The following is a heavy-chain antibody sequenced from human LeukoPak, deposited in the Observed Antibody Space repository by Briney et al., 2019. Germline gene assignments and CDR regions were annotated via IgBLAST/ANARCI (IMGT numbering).Heavy chain of an antibody. CDR2: IYYSGST. J-gene: IGHJ4*02. Sequence: PSETLSLTCTVSGGSISSYYWSWIRQPPGKGLEWIGYIYYSGSTNYNPSLKSRVTISVDTSKNQFSLKLSSVTAADTAVYYCAGLRYFDWSFDYWGQGTLVIVSS. D-gene: IGHD3-9*01. CDR3: AGLRYFDWSFDY. V-gene: IGHV4-59*01. CDR1: GGSISSYY.